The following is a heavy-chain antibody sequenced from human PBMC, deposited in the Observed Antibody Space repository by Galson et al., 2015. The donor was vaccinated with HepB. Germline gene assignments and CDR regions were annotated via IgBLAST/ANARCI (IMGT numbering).Heavy chain of an antibody. D-gene: IGHD4/OR15-4a*01. Sequence: ETLSLTCSVSGDSISSRNYYWGWIRQSPGKGLEWIGSFYYAGNTYYIPSLKSRVTTSADTSQNQASLTPASVTAADTALYYCARHNGDNFHYAMDVWGQGTTVTVS. CDR2: FYYAGNT. J-gene: IGHJ6*02. CDR3: ARHNGDNFHYAMDV. V-gene: IGHV4-39*01. CDR1: GDSISSRNYY.